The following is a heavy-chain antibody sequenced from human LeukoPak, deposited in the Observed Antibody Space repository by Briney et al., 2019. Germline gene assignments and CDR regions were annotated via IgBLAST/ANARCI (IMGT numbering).Heavy chain of an antibody. J-gene: IGHJ4*02. Sequence: GGSLRLSCAASGFTFSDYYMSWVRQAPGKGLEWVSAFSGSGGSTYYADSVKGRFTISRDNSKNTLYLQMNSLRAEDTAVYYCAKAESVYGSGGSYYFDFWGQGTLVTVSS. CDR1: GFTFSDYY. CDR3: AKAESVYGSGGSYYFDF. D-gene: IGHD3-10*01. CDR2: FSGSGGST. V-gene: IGHV3-23*01.